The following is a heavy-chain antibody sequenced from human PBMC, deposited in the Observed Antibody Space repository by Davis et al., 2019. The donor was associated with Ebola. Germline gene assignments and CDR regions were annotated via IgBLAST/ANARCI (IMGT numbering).Heavy chain of an antibody. D-gene: IGHD1-26*01. Sequence: GESLKISCAASGFTFSDYYMSWIRQAPGKVLEWVSYISSSGSTIYYADSVKGRFTISRDNAKNSLYLQMNSLRAEDTAVYYCAREGATTHDAFDIWGQGTTVTVSS. J-gene: IGHJ3*02. V-gene: IGHV3-11*01. CDR1: GFTFSDYY. CDR2: ISSSGSTI. CDR3: AREGATTHDAFDI.